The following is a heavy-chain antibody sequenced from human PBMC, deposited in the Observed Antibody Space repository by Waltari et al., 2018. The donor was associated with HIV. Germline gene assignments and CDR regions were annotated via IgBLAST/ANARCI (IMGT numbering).Heavy chain of an antibody. V-gene: IGHV3-48*02. J-gene: IGHJ4*02. CDR2: ISSSSSTM. CDR1: GFTFSSYS. Sequence: EVQLVESGGGLVQPGGSLRLSCVASGFTFSSYSMNWVRQAPTKGLEWVSYISSSSSTMYYADSAKGRFTISRDNAKNSLYLQMNSLRDDDTAVYYCVRDWAGGDYWGQGTLVTVSS. CDR3: VRDWAGGDY. D-gene: IGHD2-15*01.